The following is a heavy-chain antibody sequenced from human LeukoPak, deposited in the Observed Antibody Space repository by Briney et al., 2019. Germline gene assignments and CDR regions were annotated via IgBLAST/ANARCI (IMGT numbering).Heavy chain of an antibody. V-gene: IGHV4-34*01. Sequence: RTSETLSLTCAVYGGSFSGYYWSWIRQPPGKGLEWIGEINHSGSTNYNPSLKSRVTISVDTSKNQFSLKLSSVTAADTAVYYCARGWKKTSDYWGQGTLVTVSS. CDR2: INHSGST. J-gene: IGHJ4*02. CDR3: ARGWKKTSDY. D-gene: IGHD1-1*01. CDR1: GGSFSGYY.